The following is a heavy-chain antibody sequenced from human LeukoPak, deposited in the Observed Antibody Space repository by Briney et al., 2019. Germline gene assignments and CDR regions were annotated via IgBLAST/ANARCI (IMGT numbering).Heavy chain of an antibody. CDR2: IYHSGST. CDR3: ARGDYGSGSYVVDY. V-gene: IGHV4-30-2*01. J-gene: IGHJ4*02. D-gene: IGHD3-10*01. Sequence: SQTPSLTCAVSGGSISSGGYYWSWIRQPPGKGLEWIGYIYHSGSTYYNPSLKSRVTISVDRSKNQYSLKLSSVTAADTAVYYCARGDYGSGSYVVDYWGQGTLVTVSS. CDR1: GGSISSGGYY.